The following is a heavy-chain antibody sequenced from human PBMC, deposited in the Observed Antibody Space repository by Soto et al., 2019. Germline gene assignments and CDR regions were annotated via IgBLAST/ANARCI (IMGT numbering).Heavy chain of an antibody. CDR1: GYSFTSYW. CDR2: IYPGDSDT. J-gene: IGHJ6*02. Sequence: GESLKISCKGSGYSFTSYWIGWVRQMPGKGLEWMGIIYPGDSDTRYSPSFQGQVTISRDNAKNSLYLQMNSLRAEDTALYYCAKDIAVAGPYYYGMDVWGQGTTVTVSS. CDR3: AKDIAVAGPYYYGMDV. V-gene: IGHV5-51*01. D-gene: IGHD6-19*01.